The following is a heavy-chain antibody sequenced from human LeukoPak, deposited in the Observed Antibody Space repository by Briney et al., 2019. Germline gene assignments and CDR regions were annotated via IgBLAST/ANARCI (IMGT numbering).Heavy chain of an antibody. J-gene: IGHJ3*02. D-gene: IGHD3-10*01. Sequence: AGGSLRLSCAASGFTFRDYDMHWVRQVPGRGLEWVSAIGIRDDTHYPDSVKGRFTISRDIATNTLYLEMNSLRAEDTAMYYCARAAGYGAGSYGFNIWGQGTTVTVSS. CDR1: GFTFRDYD. CDR2: IGIRDDT. CDR3: ARAAGYGAGSYGFNI. V-gene: IGHV3-13*01.